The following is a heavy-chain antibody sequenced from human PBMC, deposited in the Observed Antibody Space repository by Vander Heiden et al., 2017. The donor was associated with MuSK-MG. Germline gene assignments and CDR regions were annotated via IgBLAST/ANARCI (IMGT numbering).Heavy chain of an antibody. CDR1: GYTFSSYD. CDR2: MNPNSGNT. V-gene: IGHV1-8*01. J-gene: IGHJ4*02. Sequence: VRRVQSGAEVKKPGASVKVSCTASGYTFSSYDINWVRQATGQGLEWMGWMNPNSGNTGYAQKFQGRVTMTRNTSISTAYMELSSLKSEDTAVYHCARSRRDYWGQGPLVTVSS. CDR3: ARSRRDY.